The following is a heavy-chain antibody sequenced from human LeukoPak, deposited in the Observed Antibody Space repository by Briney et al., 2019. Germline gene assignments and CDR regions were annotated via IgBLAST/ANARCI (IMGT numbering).Heavy chain of an antibody. J-gene: IGHJ4*02. D-gene: IGHD1-26*01. V-gene: IGHV3-7*01. CDR1: GFTFSSYW. CDR2: IKQDGSEK. CDR3: ARELVGARSLDY. Sequence: GGTLRLSCAASGFTFSSYWMGWVRQAPGKGLEWVANIKQDGSEKYYVDSVKGRFTISRDNAKNTLYLQMNSLRAEDTAVYYCARELVGARSLDYWGQGTLVTVSS.